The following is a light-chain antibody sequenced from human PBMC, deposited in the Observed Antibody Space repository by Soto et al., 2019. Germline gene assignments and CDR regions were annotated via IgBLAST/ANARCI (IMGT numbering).Light chain of an antibody. CDR1: QSISSW. Sequence: DIQMTQSPSTLSAFVGDRVTITCRASQSISSWLAWYQQKPGKAPKLLIYDAPSLESGVPSRFSGSGSGTEFTLTISSLQPDDFATYYCQQYNSYSPTTFGQGTKVDI. CDR3: QQYNSYSPTT. CDR2: DAP. J-gene: IGKJ1*01. V-gene: IGKV1-5*01.